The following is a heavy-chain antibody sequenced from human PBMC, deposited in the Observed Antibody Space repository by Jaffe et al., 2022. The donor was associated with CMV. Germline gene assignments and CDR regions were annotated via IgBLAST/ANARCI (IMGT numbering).Heavy chain of an antibody. D-gene: IGHD3-10*01. CDR2: IKQDGSEK. CDR3: AREPLWFGAKYYFDY. Sequence: EVQLVESGGGLVQPGGSLRLSCAASGFTFSSYWMSWVRQAPGKGLEWVANIKQDGSEKYYVDSVKGRFTISRDNAKNSLYLQMNSLRAEDTAVYYCAREPLWFGAKYYFDYWGQGTLVTVSS. V-gene: IGHV3-7*03. CDR1: GFTFSSYW. J-gene: IGHJ4*02.